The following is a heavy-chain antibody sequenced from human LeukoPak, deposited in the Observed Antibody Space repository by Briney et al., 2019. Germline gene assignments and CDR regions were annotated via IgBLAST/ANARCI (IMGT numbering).Heavy chain of an antibody. CDR1: GYSFSNYW. J-gene: IGHJ6*03. CDR3: ARMTPPTYYYYMDV. CDR2: IYPGDSDT. V-gene: IGHV5-51*01. D-gene: IGHD2-8*01. Sequence: GESLEISCKGSGYSFSNYWIGWVRQMPGKGLEWMGIIYPGDSDTRYSPSFQGQVTISADKSISAAYLQWSSLKASDTAMYYCARMTPPTYYYYMDVWGKGTTVTVSS.